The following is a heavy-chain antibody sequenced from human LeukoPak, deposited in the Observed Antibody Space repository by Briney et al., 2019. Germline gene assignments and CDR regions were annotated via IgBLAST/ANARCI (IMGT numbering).Heavy chain of an antibody. D-gene: IGHD3-3*01. J-gene: IGHJ6*02. CDR3: ARGSWDFWSGPVYGMDV. V-gene: IGHV1-2*02. Sequence: ASVKVSCKASGYTFTSYGISWVRQAPGQGLEWMGWINPNSGGTNYAQKFQGRVTMTRDTSISTAYMELSRLRSDDTAVYYCARGSWDFWSGPVYGMDVWGQGTTVTVSS. CDR1: GYTFTSYG. CDR2: INPNSGGT.